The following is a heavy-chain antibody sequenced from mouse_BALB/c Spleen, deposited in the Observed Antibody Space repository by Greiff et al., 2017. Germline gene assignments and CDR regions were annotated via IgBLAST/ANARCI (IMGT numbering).Heavy chain of an antibody. Sequence: EVQVVESGGDLVKPGGSLKLSCAASGFTFSSYGMSWVRQTPDKRLEWVATISSGGSYTYYPDSVKGRFTISRDNAKNTLYLQMSSLKSEDTAMYYCARQGNDGYYSGGAMDYWGQGTSVTVSS. CDR3: ARQGNDGYYSGGAMDY. CDR2: ISSGGSYT. CDR1: GFTFSSYG. D-gene: IGHD2-3*01. V-gene: IGHV5-6*01. J-gene: IGHJ4*01.